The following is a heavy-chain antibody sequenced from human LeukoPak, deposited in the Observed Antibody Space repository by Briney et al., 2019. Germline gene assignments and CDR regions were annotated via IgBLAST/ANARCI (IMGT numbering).Heavy chain of an antibody. CDR1: GGSISSYY. V-gene: IGHV4-59*01. CDR3: ARQRGYSYGMNYYYYGMDV. D-gene: IGHD5-18*01. J-gene: IGHJ6*02. CDR2: IYYSGST. Sequence: SETLSLTCTVSGGSISSYYWSWLRQPPGKGLEWIGYIYYSGSTNYNPSLKSRVTISVDTSKNQFSLKLSSVTAADTAVYYCARQRGYSYGMNYYYYGMDVWGQGTTVTVSS.